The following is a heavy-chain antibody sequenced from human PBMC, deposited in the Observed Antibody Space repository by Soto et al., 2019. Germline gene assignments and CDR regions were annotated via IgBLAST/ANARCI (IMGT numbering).Heavy chain of an antibody. J-gene: IGHJ4*02. CDR1: GFTISSYA. Sequence: EVLLLESGGGLVQPGGSLRLSCAASGFTISSYAMSWVRQAPGKGLEWVSGISGGDGSTYYVDSLKGRFTISRDNSKNTLYLQMTSLGVEDTAVYYCSKGWGDYWGQGTLVTVSS. D-gene: IGHD3-16*01. CDR2: ISGGDGST. V-gene: IGHV3-23*01. CDR3: SKGWGDY.